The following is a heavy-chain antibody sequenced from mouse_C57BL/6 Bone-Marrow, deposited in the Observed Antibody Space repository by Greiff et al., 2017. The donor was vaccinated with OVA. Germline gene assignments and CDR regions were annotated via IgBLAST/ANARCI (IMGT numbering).Heavy chain of an antibody. D-gene: IGHD2-1*01. J-gene: IGHJ2*01. Sequence: VQLQQPGAELVKPGASVKMSCKASGYTFTSYWITWVKQRPGQGLEWIGDIYPGSGSTKYNEKFKSKATLTVDTSSSTAYMQLSSLTSEDSAVYYCARKAPCWYYGNFDYWGQGTTLTVSS. V-gene: IGHV1-55*01. CDR1: GYTFTSYW. CDR3: ARKAPCWYYGNFDY. CDR2: IYPGSGST.